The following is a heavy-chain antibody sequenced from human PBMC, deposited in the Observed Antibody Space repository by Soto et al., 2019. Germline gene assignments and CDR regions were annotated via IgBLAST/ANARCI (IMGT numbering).Heavy chain of an antibody. V-gene: IGHV1-3*01. CDR1: GYTFTSYA. CDR2: INAGNGNT. D-gene: IGHD2-15*01. CDR3: ARGPGGPDGPGDY. Sequence: QVQLVQSGAEVKKPGASVKVSCKASGYTFTSYAMHWVRQAPGHRLEWMGWINAGNGNTKYSQKFQGRVTITSDTSASTAYMELSSLRSEDTAVYYCARGPGGPDGPGDYWGQGTLVTVSS. J-gene: IGHJ4*02.